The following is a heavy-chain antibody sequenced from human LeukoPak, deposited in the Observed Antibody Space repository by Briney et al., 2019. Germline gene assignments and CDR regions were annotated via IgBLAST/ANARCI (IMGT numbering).Heavy chain of an antibody. D-gene: IGHD3-16*02. V-gene: IGHV4-38-2*01. CDR1: GYSISSGYY. CDR2: FYHSGST. J-gene: IGHJ4*02. Sequence: SETLSLTCAVSGYSISSGYYWGWIRQPPGKGLEWIGSFYHSGSTYYNPSLKSRVTISVDTSKNQFSLKLSSVTAADTAVYYCARGRDYDCVWGSYRPYYLDYWGQGTLVTVSS. CDR3: ARGRDYDCVWGSYRPYYLDY.